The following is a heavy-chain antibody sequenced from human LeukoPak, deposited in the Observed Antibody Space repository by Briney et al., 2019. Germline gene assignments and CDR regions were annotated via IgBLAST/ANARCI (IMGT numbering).Heavy chain of an antibody. V-gene: IGHV1-69*04. J-gene: IGHJ4*02. CDR2: IIPILGIA. CDR3: ARDTAMAHDY. CDR1: GGTFSSYA. D-gene: IGHD5-18*01. Sequence: ASVKVSCKASGGTFSSYAISWVRQAPGQGLEWRGRIIPILGIANYAQKFQGRVTITADKSTSTAYMELSSLRSEDTALYYCARDTAMAHDYWGQGTLVTVSS.